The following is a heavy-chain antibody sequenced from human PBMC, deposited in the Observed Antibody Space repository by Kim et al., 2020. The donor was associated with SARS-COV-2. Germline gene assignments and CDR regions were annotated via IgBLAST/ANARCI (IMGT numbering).Heavy chain of an antibody. D-gene: IGHD3-9*01. V-gene: IGHV1-3*01. CDR1: GYTFTSYA. Sequence: ASVKVSCKASGYTFTSYAMHWVRQAPGQRLEWMGWINAGNGNTKYSQKFQGRVTITRDTSASTAYMELSSLRSEDTAVYYCARDTASLRYFDWLPLRYGMDVWGQGTTVTVSS. CDR3: ARDTASLRYFDWLPLRYGMDV. J-gene: IGHJ6*02. CDR2: INAGNGNT.